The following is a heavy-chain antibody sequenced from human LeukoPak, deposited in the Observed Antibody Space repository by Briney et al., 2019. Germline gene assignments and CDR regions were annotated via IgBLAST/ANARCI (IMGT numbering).Heavy chain of an antibody. Sequence: GRSLRLPCAASGFTFSTYAMHWIRQAPGKGLEWVAAITSDGSEKYYADSVKGRFTISRDNSMNTLYVQMNSLRDDDTALYFCARTSLHYFGSGSYSLDVFDVWGQGTMVTVSS. CDR3: ARTSLHYFGSGSYSLDVFDV. CDR1: GFTFSTYA. D-gene: IGHD3-10*01. V-gene: IGHV3-30-3*01. J-gene: IGHJ3*01. CDR2: ITSDGSEK.